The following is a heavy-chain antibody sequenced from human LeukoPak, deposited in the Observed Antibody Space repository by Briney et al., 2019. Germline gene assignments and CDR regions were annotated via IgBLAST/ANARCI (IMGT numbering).Heavy chain of an antibody. D-gene: IGHD4-23*01. J-gene: IGHJ4*02. CDR2: IYHSGST. CDR1: GGSISGGGYC. V-gene: IGHV4-30-2*01. CDR3: AHCSFYGGNSYYFDY. Sequence: SETLSLTSTVPGGSISGGGYCWSWTRQPPGKGREWIGYIYHSGSTYYNPSLKSRVTISVDRSKNQFSLKLSSVTAADTAVYYCAHCSFYGGNSYYFDYWGQGTLVTVSS.